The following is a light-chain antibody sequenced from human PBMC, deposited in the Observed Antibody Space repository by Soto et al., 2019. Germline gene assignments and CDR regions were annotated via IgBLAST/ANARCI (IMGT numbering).Light chain of an antibody. V-gene: IGKV4-1*01. CDR3: QQHYSSPYT. CDR1: QSVLYSSNNKNY. Sequence: DIVMTQSPDSLAVSLGERATINCKSSQSVLYSSNNKNYLAWYQQKPGQPPKLLIYWASTRESGVPDRFSVSGSGADFTLTISSLQAEDVAVYHCQQHYSSPYTFGQGTKLEIK. J-gene: IGKJ2*01. CDR2: WAS.